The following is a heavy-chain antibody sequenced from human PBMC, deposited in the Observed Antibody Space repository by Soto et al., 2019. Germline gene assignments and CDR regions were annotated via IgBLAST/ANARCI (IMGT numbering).Heavy chain of an antibody. CDR2: ISSSGSTI. J-gene: IGHJ4*02. V-gene: IGHV3-48*03. D-gene: IGHD3-22*01. Sequence: GGSLRLSCAASGFTFSSYEMNWVRQAPGKGLEWVSYISSSGSTIYYADSVKGRFTISRDNAKNSLYLQMNSLRAEDTAVYYCARVSDRGLAPPPFDYWGQGTLVTVSS. CDR3: ARVSDRGLAPPPFDY. CDR1: GFTFSSYE.